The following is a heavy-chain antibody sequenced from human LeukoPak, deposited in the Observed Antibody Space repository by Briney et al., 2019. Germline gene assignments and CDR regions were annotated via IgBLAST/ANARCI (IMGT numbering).Heavy chain of an antibody. V-gene: IGHV1-2*06. Sequence: GASVKVSCKASGYTFTGYYMHWVRQAPGQGLEWMGRINPNSGGTNYAQKFQGRVTMTRDTSISTAYMELSRLRSDDTAVYYCARDRREGIAVAGIEYWGQGTLVTVSS. J-gene: IGHJ4*02. D-gene: IGHD6-19*01. CDR1: GYTFTGYY. CDR3: ARDRREGIAVAGIEY. CDR2: INPNSGGT.